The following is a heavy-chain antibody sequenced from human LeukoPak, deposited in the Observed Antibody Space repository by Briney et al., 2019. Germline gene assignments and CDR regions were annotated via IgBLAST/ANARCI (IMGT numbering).Heavy chain of an antibody. V-gene: IGHV3-13*01. Sequence: GGSLRLSCAASGFTFSSYDMHWVRQATGKGLEWVSAIGTAGDTYYPGSVKGRFTISRENAKNSLYLQMNSLRAGDTAVYYCARDGGSGRGLYYWGQGTLVTVSS. D-gene: IGHD3-10*01. CDR1: GFTFSSYD. J-gene: IGHJ4*02. CDR2: IGTAGDT. CDR3: ARDGGSGRGLYY.